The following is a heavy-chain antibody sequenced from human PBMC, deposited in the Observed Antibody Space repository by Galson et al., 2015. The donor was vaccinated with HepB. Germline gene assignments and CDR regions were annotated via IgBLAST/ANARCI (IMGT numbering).Heavy chain of an antibody. Sequence: SVKVSCKASGYTFTSYYMHWVRQAPGQGLEWMGIINPSGGSTSYAQKFQGRVTMTRDTSTSTVYMELSSLRSEDTAVYYCARDPNCSSTSCYRDPPFDYWGQGTLVTVSS. D-gene: IGHD2-2*02. V-gene: IGHV1-46*01. J-gene: IGHJ4*02. CDR2: INPSGGST. CDR1: GYTFTSYY. CDR3: ARDPNCSSTSCYRDPPFDY.